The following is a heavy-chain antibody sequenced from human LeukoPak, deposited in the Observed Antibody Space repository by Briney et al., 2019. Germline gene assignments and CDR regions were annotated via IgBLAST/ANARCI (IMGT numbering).Heavy chain of an antibody. D-gene: IGHD3-16*01. J-gene: IGHJ6*04. CDR1: GGTFSSYA. CDR2: IIPIFGTA. Sequence: SVKVSCKASGGTFSSYAISWVRRAPGQGLEWMGGIIPIFGTANYAQKFQGRVTITADESTSTAYMELSSLSCEDTAVYYCARVDFGGGIHYYGMDGWGKGNTVTVSS. CDR3: ARVDFGGGIHYYGMDG. V-gene: IGHV1-69*13.